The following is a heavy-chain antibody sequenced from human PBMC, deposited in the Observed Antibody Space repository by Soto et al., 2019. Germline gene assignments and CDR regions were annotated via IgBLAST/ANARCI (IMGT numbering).Heavy chain of an antibody. CDR2: SYYRVST. Sequence: QVQLQESGPGLVKPSETLSLTCTVSGGSISSDYWSWIRQPPGQGLEWIGHSYYRVSTNYNPSLNRRVTISLDTSTHQFSLRLTAATAADTAVYDCARQRVVATAKDEFGYWGTGPLVTVCS. CDR3: ARQRVVATAKDEFGY. V-gene: IGHV4-59*08. CDR1: GGSISSDY. D-gene: IGHD5-12*01. J-gene: IGHJ4*02.